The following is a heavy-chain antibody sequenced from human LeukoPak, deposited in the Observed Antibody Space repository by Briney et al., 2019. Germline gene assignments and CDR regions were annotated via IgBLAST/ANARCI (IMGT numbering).Heavy chain of an antibody. V-gene: IGHV3-30*19. Sequence: GGSLRLSCAASGFTFSSYGMHWVRQAPGKGLEWVAVISYDGSNKYYADSVKGRFTISRDNSKNTLYLRMNSLRAEDTAVYYCAMAPGSGLLEGAFDIWGQGTMVTVSS. CDR3: AMAPGSGLLEGAFDI. CDR2: ISYDGSNK. J-gene: IGHJ3*02. D-gene: IGHD6-19*01. CDR1: GFTFSSYG.